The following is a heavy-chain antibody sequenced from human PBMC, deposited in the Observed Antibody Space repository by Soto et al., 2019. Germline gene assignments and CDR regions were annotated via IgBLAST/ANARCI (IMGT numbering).Heavy chain of an antibody. Sequence: RSLRLSCAASGFAFSAYAMTWVRQAPGKGLEWVTDISDSDGGTHYADSVKGRFTISRDNAKNTLYLQMDRLRVEDAAVYYCAKGRTFFDFWGQGTLVTVSS. J-gene: IGHJ4*02. CDR1: GFAFSAYA. V-gene: IGHV3-23*01. CDR3: AKGRTFFDF. CDR2: ISDSDGGT.